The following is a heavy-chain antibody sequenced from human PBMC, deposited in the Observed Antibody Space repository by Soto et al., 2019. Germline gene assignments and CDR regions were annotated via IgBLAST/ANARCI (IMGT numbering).Heavy chain of an antibody. D-gene: IGHD2-21*01. CDR2: ISAYNGNT. CDR1: GYTFTSYG. V-gene: IGHV1-18*04. Sequence: ASVKVCCKASGYTFTSYGISWVRQAPGQGLEWMGWISAYNGNTNYAQKLQGRVTMTTDTSTSTAYMELRSLRSDDTAVYYCARAGRYVFLYGMDVWGQGTTVTVSS. J-gene: IGHJ6*02. CDR3: ARAGRYVFLYGMDV.